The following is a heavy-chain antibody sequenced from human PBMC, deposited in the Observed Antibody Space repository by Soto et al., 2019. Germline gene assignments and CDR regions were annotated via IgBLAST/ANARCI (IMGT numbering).Heavy chain of an antibody. CDR3: AKSLSTAVNYGLDV. D-gene: IGHD2-2*01. CDR1: GFTFSDNA. V-gene: IGHV3-23*01. Sequence: EVQLLESGGGLVQPGGSLRLSCGASGFTFSDNAMTWVRQAPGKGLEWVSSISDDGDSTYYADSVKGRFAVSRDNSKNMLFLHMNSLGAEDTAVYYCAKSLSTAVNYGLDVWGQGTSVTVSS. CDR2: ISDDGDST. J-gene: IGHJ6*02.